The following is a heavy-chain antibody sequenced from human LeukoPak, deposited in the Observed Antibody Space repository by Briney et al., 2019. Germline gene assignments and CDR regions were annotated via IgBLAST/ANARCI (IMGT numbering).Heavy chain of an antibody. CDR3: ARDGGGDY. J-gene: IGHJ4*02. CDR2: ITSVSSTI. CDR1: GFTLSLYR. V-gene: IGHV3-48*01. Sequence: GGSLRLSCAASGFTLSLYRMNWVGQAQGKGLEWVSYITSVSSTIYYAESVRGRFTISRDNAKNSLFLQMNSLRAEDTAVYYCARDGGGDYWGQGTLVTVSS. D-gene: IGHD3-16*01.